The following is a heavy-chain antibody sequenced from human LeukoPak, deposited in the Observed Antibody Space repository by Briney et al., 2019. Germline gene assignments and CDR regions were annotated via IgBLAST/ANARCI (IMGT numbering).Heavy chain of an antibody. Sequence: GGSLRLFCAASGFTFSNYGVSWVRQAPGKGLEWVSAVTGTGGSTYYADSVKGRFTISRDNSKNTLYLQMNSLRGEDTAIYYCAKNGYSSGWYPENWGQGTLVTVSS. J-gene: IGHJ4*02. D-gene: IGHD6-19*01. CDR3: AKNGYSSGWYPEN. CDR1: GFTFSNYG. CDR2: VTGTGGST. V-gene: IGHV3-23*01.